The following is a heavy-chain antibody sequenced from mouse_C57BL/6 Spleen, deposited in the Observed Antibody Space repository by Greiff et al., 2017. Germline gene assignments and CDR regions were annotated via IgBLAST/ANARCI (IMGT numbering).Heavy chain of an antibody. CDR3: TRVGRGHWYFDV. V-gene: IGHV5-9-1*02. CDR2: ISSGGDYI. J-gene: IGHJ1*03. CDR1: GFTFSSYA. D-gene: IGHD4-1*01. Sequence: EVQRVESGEGLVKPGGSLKLSCAASGFTFSSYAMSWVRQTPEKRLEWVAYISSGGDYIYYADTVKGRFTISRDNARNTLYLQMSSLKSEDTAMYYCTRVGRGHWYFDVWGTGTTVTVSS.